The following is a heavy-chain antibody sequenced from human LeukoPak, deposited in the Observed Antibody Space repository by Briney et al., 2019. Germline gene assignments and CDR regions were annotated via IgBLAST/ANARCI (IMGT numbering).Heavy chain of an antibody. CDR3: ARERWNYVWTFVDY. CDR2: INHSGSP. CDR1: GGSFSGYY. J-gene: IGHJ4*02. Sequence: SETMSLTCAVYGGSFSGYYWSWIRQPPGKGMEWIGEINHSGSPNYNPSLKSRVTISVDTSKNQFSLKLSSVTAADTAVYYCARERWNYVWTFVDYWGQGTLVTVSS. V-gene: IGHV4-34*01. D-gene: IGHD1-7*01.